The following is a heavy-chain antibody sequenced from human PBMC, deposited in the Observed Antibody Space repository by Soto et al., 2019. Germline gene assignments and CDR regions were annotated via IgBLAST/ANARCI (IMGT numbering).Heavy chain of an antibody. CDR1: GGSISSGGYY. J-gene: IGHJ4*02. CDR2: IYYSGST. CDR3: ARVIAVAGDFDY. D-gene: IGHD6-19*01. Sequence: SETLSLTCTVSGGSISSGGYYWSWIRQHPGKGLEWIGYIYYSGSTYYNPSLKSRVTISVDTSKNQFSLKLSSVTAADTAVYYCARVIAVAGDFDYWGQGTLVTVSS. V-gene: IGHV4-31*03.